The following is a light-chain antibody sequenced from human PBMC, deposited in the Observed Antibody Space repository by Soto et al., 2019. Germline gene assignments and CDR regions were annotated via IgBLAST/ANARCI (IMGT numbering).Light chain of an antibody. Sequence: QSVLTQPPSVSGAPGQWVTISCTGSSSNIGAGYDVHWYQQLPGTAPKLLIYGNSNRPSGVPDRFSASKSGTSASLAITGLQAEDEADYYCQSYDSSLSDVFGTGTKLTVL. CDR2: GNS. CDR1: SSNIGAGYD. V-gene: IGLV1-40*01. CDR3: QSYDSSLSDV. J-gene: IGLJ1*01.